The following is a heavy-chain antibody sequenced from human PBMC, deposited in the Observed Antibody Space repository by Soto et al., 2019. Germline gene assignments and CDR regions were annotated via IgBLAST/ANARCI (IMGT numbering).Heavy chain of an antibody. V-gene: IGHV3-23*01. Sequence: EVQLLESGGGLVQPGGSLRLSCVASGFTFSTYTMSWVRQAPGKGLEWVSVISGSGDSPCYADSVQGRFSISRDDPKKTLYLQMNSLRVEDTAMYYCAKARCSTNNCYVPDYWGQGTLVTVSS. CDR1: GFTFSTYT. J-gene: IGHJ4*02. D-gene: IGHD2-2*01. CDR3: AKARCSTNNCYVPDY. CDR2: ISGSGDSP.